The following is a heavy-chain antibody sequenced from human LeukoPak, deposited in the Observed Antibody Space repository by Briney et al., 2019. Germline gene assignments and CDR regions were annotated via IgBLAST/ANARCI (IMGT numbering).Heavy chain of an antibody. V-gene: IGHV3-30-3*01. CDR3: ARDLELLQTIYYYGMDV. Sequence: GGSLRLSSAASGFPFTTYAMHWVRQAPGKGLEWVAVLSYDGSNKYYADSVKGRFTISRDISKNTLYLQMNSLRAEDTAVYYCARDLELLQTIYYYGMDVWGQGTTVTVSS. J-gene: IGHJ6*02. D-gene: IGHD2-15*01. CDR2: LSYDGSNK. CDR1: GFPFTTYA.